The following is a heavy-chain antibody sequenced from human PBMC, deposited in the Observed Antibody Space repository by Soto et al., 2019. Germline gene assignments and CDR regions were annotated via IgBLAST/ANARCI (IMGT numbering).Heavy chain of an antibody. D-gene: IGHD2-15*01. Sequence: EVQLVESGGGLVKPGGSLRLSCAASGFTFSSYSMNWVRQAPGKGLEWVSSISSSSSYIYYADSVKGRFTISRDNAKNSLYLQMNSLRAEDTAVYYYARSRGYCSGGSCYSDYWGQGTLVTVSS. CDR1: GFTFSSYS. J-gene: IGHJ4*02. CDR3: ARSRGYCSGGSCYSDY. V-gene: IGHV3-21*01. CDR2: ISSSSSYI.